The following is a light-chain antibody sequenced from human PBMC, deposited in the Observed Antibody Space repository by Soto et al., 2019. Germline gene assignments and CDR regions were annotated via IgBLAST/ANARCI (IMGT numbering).Light chain of an antibody. CDR1: QRISSSY. CDR2: GAS. J-gene: IGKJ2*01. Sequence: EIGLTQSPVPLSLSPGEIATLSGRASQRISSSYLAWYQHKPGQAPRLLLYGASSRATGIPDRFSGSGSGTDFTLTISRLEPEDFAVYYCLHYGRSPPYTFGQGTKLEIK. CDR3: LHYGRSPPYT. V-gene: IGKV3-20*01.